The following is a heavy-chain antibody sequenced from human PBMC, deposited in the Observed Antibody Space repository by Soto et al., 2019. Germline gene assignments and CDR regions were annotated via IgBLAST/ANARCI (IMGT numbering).Heavy chain of an antibody. CDR3: ARGGISHWAYFYYMDV. CDR2: INHLGSI. Sequence: QVQLQQWGAGLLKPSETLSLTCVVSGGSLSDYFWSWIRQPPGMALEWIGEINHLGSINYNPSHKSRVTMSGDTSKNQFSLTLNSVTAADTATYYCARGGISHWAYFYYMDVWDRGTTVTVSS. V-gene: IGHV4-34*01. D-gene: IGHD2-21*01. CDR1: GGSLSDYF. J-gene: IGHJ6*03.